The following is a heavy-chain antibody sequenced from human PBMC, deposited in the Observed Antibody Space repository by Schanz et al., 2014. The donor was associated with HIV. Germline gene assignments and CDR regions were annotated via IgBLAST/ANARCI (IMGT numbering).Heavy chain of an antibody. J-gene: IGHJ3*01. V-gene: IGHV4-31*03. CDR3: ARARLRMTMIVVSLSGAFDV. CDR2: IYYSGRT. Sequence: QVQLQESGPGLVKPSQTLSLTCTVSGGSISSGGYYWSWIRQHPGKGLEWIGYIYYSGRTYYNPSLKSRVTISVDAPKRQFSLKLDPVTAADTAVYYCARARLRMTMIVVSLSGAFDVWGQGTVVAVSS. CDR1: GGSISSGGYY. D-gene: IGHD3-22*01.